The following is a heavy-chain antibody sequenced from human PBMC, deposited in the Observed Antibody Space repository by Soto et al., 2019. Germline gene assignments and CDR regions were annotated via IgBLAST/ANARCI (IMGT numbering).Heavy chain of an antibody. CDR3: AKDSGYSSSSGRDFDY. Sequence: EVQLLESGGGLVQPGGSLRLSCAASGFTFSSYAMSWVRQAPGKGLEWVSAISGSGGSTYYADSVKGRFTISRDNSKNTLYLQMNSLRAEDTAVYYCAKDSGYSSSSGRDFDYWGQGTLVTVSS. J-gene: IGHJ4*02. CDR1: GFTFSSYA. D-gene: IGHD6-6*01. CDR2: ISGSGGST. V-gene: IGHV3-23*01.